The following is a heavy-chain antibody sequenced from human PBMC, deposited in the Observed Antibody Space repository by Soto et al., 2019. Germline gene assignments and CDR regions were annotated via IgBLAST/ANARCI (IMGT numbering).Heavy chain of an antibody. CDR3: ARESAALNWFDP. V-gene: IGHV3-74*01. Sequence: PGGSLRLSCAASEFTFSNYWMYWVRQAPGKGLVWVSRIKSDGSTIYYADSVKGRFTISRDNAKNSLYLQMNSLRDEDTAVYYCARESAALNWFDPWGQGTLVTVSS. J-gene: IGHJ5*02. CDR1: EFTFSNYW. D-gene: IGHD2-2*01. CDR2: IKSDGSTI.